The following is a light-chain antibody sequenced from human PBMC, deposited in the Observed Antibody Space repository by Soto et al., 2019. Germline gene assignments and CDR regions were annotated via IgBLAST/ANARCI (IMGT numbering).Light chain of an antibody. CDR1: NIGSKG. Sequence: SYELTQPPSVSVAPGQTARITCGGDNIGSKGVHWYQQKPGQAPVLVVYDDSDRPSGIPERFTGSNSGNTATLTISTVEAGDEAGYYCQVWDSSGDHHVIFGGGTQLTVL. CDR2: DDS. J-gene: IGLJ2*01. CDR3: QVWDSSGDHHVI. V-gene: IGLV3-21*02.